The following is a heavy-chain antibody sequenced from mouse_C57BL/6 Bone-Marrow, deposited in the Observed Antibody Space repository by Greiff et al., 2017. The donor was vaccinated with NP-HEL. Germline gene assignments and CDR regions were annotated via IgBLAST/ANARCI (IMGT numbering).Heavy chain of an antibody. CDR1: GFNFKDDY. J-gene: IGHJ3*01. CDR3: TAHYGSRYGWFAY. D-gene: IGHD1-1*01. Sequence: DVKLQESGAELVRPGASVKLSCTASGFNFKDDYMHWVKQRPEQGLEWIGWIDPENGDTEYASKFQGKATITADTSSNTAYLQLSSLTSEDTAVYYGTAHYGSRYGWFAYWGQGTLVTVSA. V-gene: IGHV14-4*01. CDR2: IDPENGDT.